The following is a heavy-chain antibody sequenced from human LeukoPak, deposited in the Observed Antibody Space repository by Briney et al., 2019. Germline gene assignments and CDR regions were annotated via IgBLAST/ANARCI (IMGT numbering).Heavy chain of an antibody. V-gene: IGHV6-1*01. CDR2: TYHRSKWNT. CDR1: GDSISSNTAA. Sequence: SQTLSLTCDISGDSISSNTAAWNWIRQSPSRGLEWLGRTYHRSKWNTEYAQSVRSRIIINSDTSKNQFSLQLNSVSPEDTAVYYCARGQQLSPDYYYYYYMDVWGKGTSVTVSS. D-gene: IGHD3-16*02. J-gene: IGHJ6*03. CDR3: ARGQQLSPDYYYYYYMDV.